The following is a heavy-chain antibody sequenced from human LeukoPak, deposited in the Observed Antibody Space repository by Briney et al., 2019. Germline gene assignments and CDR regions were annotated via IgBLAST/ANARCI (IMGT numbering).Heavy chain of an antibody. J-gene: IGHJ5*02. Sequence: SETLSLTCTVSGGSISSYYWSWIRQPPGKGLEWIGYIYYSGSTYYNPSLKSRVTISVDTSKNQFSLKLSSVTAADTAVYYCARDQQLGGWFDPWGQGTLVTVSS. CDR2: IYYSGST. V-gene: IGHV4-30-4*08. CDR1: GGSISSYY. CDR3: ARDQQLGGWFDP. D-gene: IGHD6-6*01.